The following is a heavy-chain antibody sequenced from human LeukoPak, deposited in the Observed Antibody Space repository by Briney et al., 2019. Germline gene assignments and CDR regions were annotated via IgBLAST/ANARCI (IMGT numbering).Heavy chain of an antibody. Sequence: GASVKVSCKASGGTFSSYAISWVRQAPGQGLEWMGGIIPIFGTANYAQKFQGRVTITADESTSTAYMELSSLRSEDTAVYYCARGRVLVWTADYYYGMDVWGQGTTVTVSS. J-gene: IGHJ6*02. CDR2: IIPIFGTA. CDR3: ARGRVLVWTADYYYGMDV. V-gene: IGHV1-69*13. CDR1: GGTFSSYA. D-gene: IGHD2-21*01.